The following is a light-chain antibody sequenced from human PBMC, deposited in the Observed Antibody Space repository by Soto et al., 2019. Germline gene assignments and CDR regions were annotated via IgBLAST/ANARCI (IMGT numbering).Light chain of an antibody. CDR2: AAS. Sequence: DIQMTQSPSSLSASLGDRVTIXXRASQSISSYLSWYQQKPGKAPKIXIYAASSLQGGVPSRFSGSGSGTDFTLTIGSLQPDDFATYYCQQSYSTPITFGQGTRLEIK. CDR1: QSISSY. CDR3: QQSYSTPIT. J-gene: IGKJ5*01. V-gene: IGKV1-39*01.